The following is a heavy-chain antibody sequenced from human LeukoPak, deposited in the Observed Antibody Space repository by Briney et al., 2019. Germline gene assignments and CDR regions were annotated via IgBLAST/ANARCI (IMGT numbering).Heavy chain of an antibody. Sequence: GASVKVSCKASVYTFTINHIHWVRQAPGQGLEWMGVINPSGDSTTYAQNFQGRVTMTRDTSTSTVYMELRSLRSEDTAIYYCAKLATSDTGETYWGQGTLVTVSS. CDR3: AKLATSDTGETY. J-gene: IGHJ4*02. V-gene: IGHV1-46*01. CDR1: VYTFTINH. CDR2: INPSGDST. D-gene: IGHD3-16*01.